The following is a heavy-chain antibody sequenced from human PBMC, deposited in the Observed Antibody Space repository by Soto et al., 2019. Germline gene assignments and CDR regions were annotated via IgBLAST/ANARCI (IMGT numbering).Heavy chain of an antibody. V-gene: IGHV3-30-3*01. D-gene: IGHD1-1*01. Sequence: QVLLVESGGGVVQPGRSLRLSCAASGFTFSTYGMHWVRQTPGKGLECVAAISYDGSNKDYADSVKGRFTISRDNSKNTLYLQMNSLRAEDTAVYYCATERLEVLRSVLDYWGQGTLVTVSS. CDR3: ATERLEVLRSVLDY. CDR2: ISYDGSNK. J-gene: IGHJ4*02. CDR1: GFTFSTYG.